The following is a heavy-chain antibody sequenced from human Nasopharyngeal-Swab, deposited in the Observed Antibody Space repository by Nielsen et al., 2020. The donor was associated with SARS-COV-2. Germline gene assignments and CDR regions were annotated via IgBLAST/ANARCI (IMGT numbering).Heavy chain of an antibody. Sequence: LETLSLTCAVYCGSFSGYYWSWIRQPPGKGLEWIGEINHSGSTNYNPSLKSRVTISVDTSKNQFSLKLSSVTVADTAVYYCARGGTYYVYVWGSYRYRLNSDGYYFDYWGQGTLVTVSS. CDR3: ARGGTYYVYVWGSYRYRLNSDGYYFDY. CDR1: CGSFSGYY. V-gene: IGHV4-34*01. D-gene: IGHD3-16*02. CDR2: INHSGST. J-gene: IGHJ4*02.